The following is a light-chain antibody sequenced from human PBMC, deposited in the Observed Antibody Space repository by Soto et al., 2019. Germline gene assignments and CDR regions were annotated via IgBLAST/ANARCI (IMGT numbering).Light chain of an antibody. J-gene: IGLJ2*01. CDR1: SSDVGAYNY. Sequence: QSALTQPASVSGSPGQSITISCTGTSSDVGAYNYVSWFQQHPGKAPKLMIFQVSNRPSGVPDRFAGSKSGTLASLAISGLRSEDEADYYCATWDDSLNGPVLGGGTKLTVL. V-gene: IGLV2-14*01. CDR2: QVS. CDR3: ATWDDSLNGPV.